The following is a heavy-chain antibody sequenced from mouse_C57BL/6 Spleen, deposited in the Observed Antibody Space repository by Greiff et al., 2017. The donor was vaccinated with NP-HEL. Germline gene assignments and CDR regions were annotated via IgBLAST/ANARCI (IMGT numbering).Heavy chain of an antibody. D-gene: IGHD2-2*01. CDR1: GFTFSDYY. J-gene: IGHJ1*03. CDR2: INYDGSST. CDR3: ARDYGYDGWYFDV. Sequence: VQLVESEGGLVQPGSSMKLSCTASGFTFSDYYMAWVRQVPEKGLEWVANINYDGSSTYYLDSLKSRFIISRDNAKNILYLQMSSLKSEDTATYYCARDYGYDGWYFDVWGTGTTVTVSS. V-gene: IGHV5-16*01.